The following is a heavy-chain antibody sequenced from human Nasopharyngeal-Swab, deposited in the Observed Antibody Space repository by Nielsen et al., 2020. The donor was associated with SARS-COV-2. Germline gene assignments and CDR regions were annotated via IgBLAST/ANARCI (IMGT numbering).Heavy chain of an antibody. CDR3: ARETRTWIQLWSHAFDI. CDR1: GFTFSSYW. Sequence: GESLKISCVVSGFTFSSYWMSWVRQAPGKGLEWVANIKQDGSEKYYVDSVKGRFTISRDNAKNSLYLQMNSLRAEDTAVYYCARETRTWIQLWSHAFDIWGQGTMVTVSS. D-gene: IGHD5-18*01. CDR2: IKQDGSEK. V-gene: IGHV3-7*01. J-gene: IGHJ3*02.